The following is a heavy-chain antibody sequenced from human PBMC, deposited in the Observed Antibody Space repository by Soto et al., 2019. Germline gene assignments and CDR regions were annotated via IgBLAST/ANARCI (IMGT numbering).Heavy chain of an antibody. J-gene: IGHJ4*02. Sequence: RGESLKISCKGSEYSFPHYWIGWVRQMPGKGLEWMGIIYPEDSEVRYSPAFQGQVTISADKSISTAFLQWSSLGASDTAIYYCARHLYFDSSGYYFDQWGQGTPVTVSS. CDR1: EYSFPHYW. CDR3: ARHLYFDSSGYYFDQ. D-gene: IGHD3-22*01. V-gene: IGHV5-51*01. CDR2: IYPEDSEV.